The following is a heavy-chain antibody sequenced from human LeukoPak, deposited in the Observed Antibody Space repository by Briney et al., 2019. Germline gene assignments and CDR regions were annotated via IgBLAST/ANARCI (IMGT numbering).Heavy chain of an antibody. Sequence: PSETLSLTCTVSGGSISTYYWTWIRQPPGKGLEWIGYLYNSGTTNYNPSLKSRVSISGDTSKNQFSLKLNSMTAADTAVYYCATRGVKTTRFDYWGQGILVTVSS. V-gene: IGHV4-59*01. CDR3: ATRGVKTTRFDY. CDR2: LYNSGTT. CDR1: GGSISTYY. D-gene: IGHD1-1*01. J-gene: IGHJ4*02.